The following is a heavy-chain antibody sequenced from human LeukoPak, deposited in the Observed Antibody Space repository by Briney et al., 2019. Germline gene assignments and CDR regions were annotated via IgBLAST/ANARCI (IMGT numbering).Heavy chain of an antibody. CDR2: IDKEGSAA. D-gene: IGHD1-26*01. J-gene: IGHJ4*02. Sequence: GGSLRLSCVSSGFIFTNYWMHWVRQVPGKGPVWVGRIDKEGSAAFYSESVKGRFTISRDNVKSTVYLQMNSLTAEDTAVYHCARGGYSGSYYRFDWGQGTLVTVSS. V-gene: IGHV3-74*01. CDR1: GFIFTNYW. CDR3: ARGGYSGSYYRFD.